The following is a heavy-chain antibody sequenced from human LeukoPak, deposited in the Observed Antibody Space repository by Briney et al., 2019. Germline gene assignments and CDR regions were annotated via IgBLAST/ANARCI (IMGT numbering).Heavy chain of an antibody. V-gene: IGHV4-59*01. D-gene: IGHD5-24*01. Sequence: SETLSLTCTVSGGSISSYYWSWIRQPPGKGLEWIGYIYYSGSTNYNPSLKSRVTISVDTSKNQFSLKLSSVTAADTAVYYCARGRYNIDHWGQGTLVTVSS. J-gene: IGHJ4*02. CDR3: ARGRYNIDH. CDR2: IYYSGST. CDR1: GGSISSYY.